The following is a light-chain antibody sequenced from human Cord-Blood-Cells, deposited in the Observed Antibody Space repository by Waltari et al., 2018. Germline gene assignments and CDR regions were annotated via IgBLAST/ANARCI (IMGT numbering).Light chain of an antibody. CDR1: QSVLYSSNNKNY. J-gene: IGKJ1*01. CDR2: WAS. V-gene: IGKV4-1*01. CDR3: QQYYSTPPT. Sequence: ILMTQSPDSLAVSLGERAPINCKSSQSVLYSSNNKNYLAWYQQKPGQPPKLLIYWASTRESGVPDRFSGSGSGTDFTLTISSLQAEDVAVYYCQQYYSTPPTFGQGTKVEIK.